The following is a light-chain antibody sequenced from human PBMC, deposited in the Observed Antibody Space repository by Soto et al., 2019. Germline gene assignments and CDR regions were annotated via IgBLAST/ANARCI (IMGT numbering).Light chain of an antibody. CDR1: QSISTY. J-gene: IGKJ5*01. CDR3: QQYHRSSIT. CDR2: KAS. Sequence: DIQMTQSPSTLSASVGDRVTITCRASQSISTYLAWYRHKPGEAPKLLIYKASTLERGVPSRFSGSGSGTDFTLTISSLQPDDFATYYCQQYHRSSITFGQGTRLEI. V-gene: IGKV1-5*03.